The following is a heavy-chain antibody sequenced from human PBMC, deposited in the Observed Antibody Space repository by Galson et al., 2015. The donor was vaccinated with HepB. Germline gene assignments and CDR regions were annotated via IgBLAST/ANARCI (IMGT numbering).Heavy chain of an antibody. CDR2: ISGSGGST. Sequence: SLRLSCAASGFTFSSYGMRWVRQAPGKGLEWVSAISGSGGSTYYADSVKGRFTISRDNSKNTLYLQMNNLRAEDTAVYYCAKDHYYYGSGSYDYWGQGTLVTVSS. CDR3: AKDHYYYGSGSYDY. J-gene: IGHJ4*02. V-gene: IGHV3-23*01. CDR1: GFTFSSYG. D-gene: IGHD3-10*01.